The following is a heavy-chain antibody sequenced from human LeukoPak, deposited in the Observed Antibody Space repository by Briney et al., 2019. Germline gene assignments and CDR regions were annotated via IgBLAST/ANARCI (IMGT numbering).Heavy chain of an antibody. CDR3: ARALSPIYSYGTVYFDY. CDR1: GGSFSGYY. Sequence: SETLSLTCAVYGGSFSGYYWSWIRQPPGKGLEWIGEINHSGSTNYNPSLKSRVTMSVDTSKNQFSLKLSSVTAADTAVYYCARALSPIYSYGTVYFDYWGQGTLVTVSS. J-gene: IGHJ4*02. CDR2: INHSGST. D-gene: IGHD5-18*01. V-gene: IGHV4-34*01.